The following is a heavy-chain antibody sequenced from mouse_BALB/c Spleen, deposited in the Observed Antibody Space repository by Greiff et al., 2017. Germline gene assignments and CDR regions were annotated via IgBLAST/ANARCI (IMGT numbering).Heavy chain of an antibody. J-gene: IGHJ2*01. CDR1: GFTFSSYA. Sequence: EVQVVESGGGLVKPGGSLKLSCAASGFTFSSYAMSWVRQSPEKRLEWVAEISSGGSYTYYPDTVTGRFTISRDNAKNTLYLEMSSLRSEDTAMYYCARDDGYNYFDYWGQGTTLTVSS. CDR2: ISSGGSYT. CDR3: ARDDGYNYFDY. V-gene: IGHV5-9-4*01. D-gene: IGHD2-3*01.